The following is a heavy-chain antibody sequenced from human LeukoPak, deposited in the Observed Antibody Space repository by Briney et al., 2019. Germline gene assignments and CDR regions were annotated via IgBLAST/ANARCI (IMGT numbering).Heavy chain of an antibody. V-gene: IGHV3-23*01. D-gene: IGHD1-26*01. Sequence: PGGSLRLSCAASGFTFSHYAMSWVRRAPGKGLEWVSTISDNGANTYYADSVKGRFTISRDNSKNTFYLQMNSLRVEDTAVYYCAKLVGTTPLDAWGQGTLVTVSS. CDR3: AKLVGTTPLDA. CDR2: ISDNGANT. J-gene: IGHJ5*02. CDR1: GFTFSHYA.